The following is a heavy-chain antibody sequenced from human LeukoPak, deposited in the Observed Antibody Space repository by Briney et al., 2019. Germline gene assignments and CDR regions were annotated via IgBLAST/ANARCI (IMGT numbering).Heavy chain of an antibody. V-gene: IGHV4-61*10. J-gene: IGHJ3*02. CDR1: GGATSSGSYY. CDR3: ALTRYNWNSFPFDI. D-gene: IGHD1-7*01. CDR2: IYHSGST. Sequence: SETLSLTGTVSGGATSSGSYYWSWIRQPAGKGLEWIGEIYHSGSTNYNPSLKSRVTISVDKAKNQFSLKVSSVTAADTAVYYCALTRYNWNSFPFDIWGQGTMVTVSS.